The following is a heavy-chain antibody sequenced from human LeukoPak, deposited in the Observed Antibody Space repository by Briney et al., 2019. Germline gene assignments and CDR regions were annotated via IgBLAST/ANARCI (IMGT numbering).Heavy chain of an antibody. CDR2: IYPSGST. V-gene: IGHV4-4*07. CDR1: GGSISSYY. CDR3: ARLRTPFWYFDL. D-gene: IGHD2-15*01. J-gene: IGHJ2*01. Sequence: FETLSLTCTVSGGSISSYYWSWIRQAAGKGLEWIGRIYPSGSTNSNPSLSSRVTMSVDTSKNQFSLNLSSVTAADTAVYYCARLRTPFWYFDLWVRGTLVTVSS.